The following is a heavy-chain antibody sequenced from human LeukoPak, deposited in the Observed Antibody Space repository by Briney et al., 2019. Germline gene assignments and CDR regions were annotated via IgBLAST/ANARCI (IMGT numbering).Heavy chain of an antibody. CDR2: MYANIGNS. J-gene: IGHJ6*03. V-gene: IGHV1-8*01. CDR3: ARPAAAGKVYYYYYMDV. D-gene: IGHD6-13*01. Sequence: ASVTVSCKASGYTFTSYDINWVRQAPGEGLEWIGWMYANIGNSGYAQKFQGRVTMTRNTSIITAYMDLSSMRSEDTAVYYCARPAAAGKVYYYYYMDVWGKGTTVTVSS. CDR1: GYTFTSYD.